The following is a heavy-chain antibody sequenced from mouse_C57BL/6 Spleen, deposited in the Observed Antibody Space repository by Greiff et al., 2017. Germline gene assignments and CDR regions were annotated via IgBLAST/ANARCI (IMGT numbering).Heavy chain of an antibody. J-gene: IGHJ3*01. D-gene: IGHD2-5*01. CDR2: IWWDDDK. CDR1: GFSLSTFGMG. Sequence: QVTLKESGPGILQPSQTLSLTCSFSGFSLSTFGMGVGWIRQPSGKGLEWLAHIWWDDDKYYNPALKSRPTISKDTSKNQVFLKIAYVDTADTATYYCARSAYYSNYAWFAYWGQGTLVTVSA. CDR3: ARSAYYSNYAWFAY. V-gene: IGHV8-8*01.